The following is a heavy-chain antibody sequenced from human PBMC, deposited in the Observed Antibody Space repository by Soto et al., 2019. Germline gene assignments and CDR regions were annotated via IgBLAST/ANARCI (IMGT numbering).Heavy chain of an antibody. Sequence: QVQLQESGPGLVKPSGTLSLTCAVSGGSISSSNWWSWVRQPPGKGREWSGEIYHSGSTNYNPSLKSRFTIAVDKSKNQFALELSSVTAADTAVYYCAREHVAVAGVYFDYWGQGTLVTVSS. J-gene: IGHJ4*02. CDR2: IYHSGST. D-gene: IGHD6-19*01. V-gene: IGHV4-4*02. CDR1: GGSISSSNW. CDR3: AREHVAVAGVYFDY.